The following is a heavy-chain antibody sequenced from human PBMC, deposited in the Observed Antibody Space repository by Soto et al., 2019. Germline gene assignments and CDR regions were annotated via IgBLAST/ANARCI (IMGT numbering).Heavy chain of an antibody. CDR1: GFTFSSYA. J-gene: IGHJ6*02. D-gene: IGHD5-18*01. CDR2: ISGSGGST. CDR3: AQGYTRGSYSRMDV. V-gene: IGHV3-23*01. Sequence: EAQLLESGGGLEQPGGSLRLSCAASGFTFSSYAMSWVRQAPGKGLEWVSGISGSGGSTYYADSVKGRFTISRDNSKNTQPMKMKSMRAEDTAIYYGAQGYTRGSYSRMDVWRQGNTVTASS.